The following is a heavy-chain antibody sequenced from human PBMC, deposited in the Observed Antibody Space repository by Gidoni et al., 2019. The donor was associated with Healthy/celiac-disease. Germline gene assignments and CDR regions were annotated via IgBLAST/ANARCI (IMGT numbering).Heavy chain of an antibody. CDR3: ARGAIAVAGTNGGNWFDP. D-gene: IGHD6-19*01. J-gene: IGHJ5*02. CDR2: ISDDGSNK. Sequence: QVQLVESGGGVVQPGRSLRLSCAASGFTFSSYALHWVRQAPGKGLDWVAVISDDGSNKYYADSVKGRFTISRDNSKNTRDLQMNSLRAEDTAVYYCARGAIAVAGTNGGNWFDPWGQGTLVTVSS. V-gene: IGHV3-30-3*01. CDR1: GFTFSSYA.